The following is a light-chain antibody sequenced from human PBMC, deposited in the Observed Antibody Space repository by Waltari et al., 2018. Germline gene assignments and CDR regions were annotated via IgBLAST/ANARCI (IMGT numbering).Light chain of an antibody. CDR1: QGISDW. V-gene: IGKV1D-16*01. Sequence: DIQLTQSPSSLSASLGDRVTLTCRASQGISDWLAWYQQKPGQAPKSLMYRASRLQSGVPSRFTGWGSGTHFTLTINSLQPEDFATYYCQQYDDYPRTFGQGTRLEI. CDR2: RAS. CDR3: QQYDDYPRT. J-gene: IGKJ2*02.